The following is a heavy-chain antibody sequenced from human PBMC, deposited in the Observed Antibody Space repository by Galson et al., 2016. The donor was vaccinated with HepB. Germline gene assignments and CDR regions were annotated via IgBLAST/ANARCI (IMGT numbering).Heavy chain of an antibody. Sequence: SLRLSCATSGFTFSGSAVQWVRQASGRGLEWVGRIRSKANDYATAYTASVNGRFTISRDDSKSTAYLQMNSLKIEDTAVYYCAISRKAYCAKSKCQPDYFYCGLDFWGQGTTVTVSS. CDR1: GFTFSGSA. D-gene: IGHD2-21*01. CDR2: IRSKANDYAT. CDR3: AISRKAYCAKSKCQPDYFYCGLDF. J-gene: IGHJ6*02. V-gene: IGHV3-73*01.